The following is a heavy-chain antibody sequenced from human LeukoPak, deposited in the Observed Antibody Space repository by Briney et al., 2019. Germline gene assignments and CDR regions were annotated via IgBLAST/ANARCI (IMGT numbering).Heavy chain of an antibody. J-gene: IGHJ6*02. CDR2: IIPILGIA. V-gene: IGHV1-69*04. Sequence: GASVKVSCKASGGTFSSYAISWVRQAPGQGLEWMGRIIPILGIANYAQKFQGRVTMTRDTSTSTVYMELSSLRSEDTAVYYCARISRLYYYYGMDVWGQGTTVTVSS. D-gene: IGHD2-2*01. CDR3: ARISRLYYYYGMDV. CDR1: GGTFSSYA.